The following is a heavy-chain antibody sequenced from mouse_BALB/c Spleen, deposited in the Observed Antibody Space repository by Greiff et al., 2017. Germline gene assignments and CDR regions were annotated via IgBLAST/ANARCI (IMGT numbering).Heavy chain of an antibody. J-gene: IGHJ4*01. V-gene: IGHV3-8*02. Sequence: VQLQQSGPSLVKPSQTLSLTCSVTGDSITSGYWNWIRKFPGNKLEYMGYISYSGSTYYNPSLKSRISITRDTSKNQYYLQLNSVTTEDTATYYCARYSYGPYYAMDYWGQGTSVTVSS. D-gene: IGHD1-1*02. CDR1: GDSITSGY. CDR2: ISYSGST. CDR3: ARYSYGPYYAMDY.